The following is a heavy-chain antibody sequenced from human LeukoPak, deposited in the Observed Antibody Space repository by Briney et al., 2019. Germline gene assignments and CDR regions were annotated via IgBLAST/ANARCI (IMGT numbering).Heavy chain of an antibody. V-gene: IGHV4-39*01. CDR1: GGSISSSSYY. D-gene: IGHD2-15*01. Sequence: SETLSLTCTVSGGSISSSSYYWGWIRQPPGKGLEWIGSIYYSGSTYYNPSLKSRVTISVDTSKNQFSLKLSSVTAADTAVYYCARHYWDIVEVVAAYFDYWGQGTLVTVSS. J-gene: IGHJ4*02. CDR3: ARHYWDIVEVVAAYFDY. CDR2: IYYSGST.